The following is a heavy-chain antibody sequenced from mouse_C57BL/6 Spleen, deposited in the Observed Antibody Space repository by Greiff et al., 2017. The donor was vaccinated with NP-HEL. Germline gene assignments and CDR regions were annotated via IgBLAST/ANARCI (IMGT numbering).Heavy chain of an antibody. CDR2: IYPGSGNT. CDR1: GYTFTDYY. V-gene: IGHV1-76*01. D-gene: IGHD4-1*01. J-gene: IGHJ3*01. Sequence: QVQLQQSGAELVRPGASVKLSCKASGYTFTDYYINWVKQRPGQGLEWIARIYPGSGNTYYNEKFKGKATLTAEKSSSTAYMQLSSLTSEDSAVDFCARGGLTGPFAYWGQGTLVTVSA. CDR3: ARGGLTGPFAY.